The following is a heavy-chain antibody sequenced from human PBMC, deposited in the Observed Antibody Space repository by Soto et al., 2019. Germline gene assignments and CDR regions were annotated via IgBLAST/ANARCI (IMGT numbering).Heavy chain of an antibody. J-gene: IGHJ4*02. CDR1: GGSISSGDYY. CDR3: ARALEASYFDY. CDR2: IYYSGST. V-gene: IGHV4-30-4*01. Sequence: PSETLSLTCTVSGGSISSGDYYWSWIRQPPGKGLEWIGYIYYSGSTYYNPSLKSRVTISVDTSKNQFSLKLSSVTAADTAVYYCARALEASYFDYWGQGTLVTVSS.